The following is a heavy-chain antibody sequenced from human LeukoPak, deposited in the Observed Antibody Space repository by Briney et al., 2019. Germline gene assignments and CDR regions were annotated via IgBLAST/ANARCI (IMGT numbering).Heavy chain of an antibody. CDR1: GFTFSSYG. D-gene: IGHD3-3*01. J-gene: IGHJ6*03. V-gene: IGHV3-33*01. Sequence: RGSLRLSCAASGFTFSSYGMHWVRQAPGKGVEWVAVIWYDGSNKYYADSVKGRFTISRDNSKNTLYLQMNSLRAEDTAVYYCARAVLRFLESHMDVWGKGTTVTVSS. CDR2: IWYDGSNK. CDR3: ARAVLRFLESHMDV.